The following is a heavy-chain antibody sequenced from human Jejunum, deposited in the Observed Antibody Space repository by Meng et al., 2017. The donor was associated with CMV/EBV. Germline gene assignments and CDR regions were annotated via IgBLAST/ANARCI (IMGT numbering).Heavy chain of an antibody. CDR2: LVPILGLP. J-gene: IGHJ4*02. CDR3: ARLAECSRGNCYFDY. CDR1: GDSVDIHP. Sequence: GDSVDIHPLPWLRQAPGPELAGLGGLVPILGLPPCYQKFQGRVTLTADNTTRTAYMELTSLRSEDSAVYYCARLAECSRGNCYFDYWGQGTLVTVSS. V-gene: IGHV1-69*10. D-gene: IGHD4-23*01.